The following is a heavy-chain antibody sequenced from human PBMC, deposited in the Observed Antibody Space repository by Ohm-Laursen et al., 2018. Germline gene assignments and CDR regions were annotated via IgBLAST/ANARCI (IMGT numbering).Heavy chain of an antibody. J-gene: IGHJ5*02. Sequence: SLRLSCAAPGFTFSSYAMSWVRQAPGKGLEWVSAISGSGGSTYYADSAKGRFTISRDNSKNTLYLQMNSLRAEDTAVYYCAKRYNWGEDNWFDPWGQGTLVTVSS. V-gene: IGHV3-23*01. CDR1: GFTFSSYA. CDR3: AKRYNWGEDNWFDP. CDR2: ISGSGGST. D-gene: IGHD1-20*01.